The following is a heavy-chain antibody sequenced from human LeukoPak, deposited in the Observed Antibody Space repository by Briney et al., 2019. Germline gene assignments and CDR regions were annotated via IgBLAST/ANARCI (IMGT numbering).Heavy chain of an antibody. D-gene: IGHD6-6*01. Sequence: GSLRLSCAASGFTFSSYWMHWVRQPPGKGLEWIGEINHSGSTNYNPSLKSRVTISVDTSKNQFSLKLSSVTAADTAVYYCARLSPGGFSSSSFLWSVRVFDPWGQGTLVTVSS. CDR2: INHSGST. CDR1: GFTFSSYW. J-gene: IGHJ5*02. V-gene: IGHV4-34*01. CDR3: ARLSPGGFSSSSFLWSVRVFDP.